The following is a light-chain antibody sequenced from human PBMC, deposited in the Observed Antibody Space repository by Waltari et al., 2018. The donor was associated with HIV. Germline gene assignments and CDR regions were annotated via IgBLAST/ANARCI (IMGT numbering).Light chain of an antibody. CDR1: SSNIGARFD. J-gene: IGLJ2*01. CDR2: GNK. V-gene: IGLV1-40*01. Sequence: SVLTQPPSVSGAPGQRVTISCTGSSSNIGARFDVHWYQQLPGTAPKPLISGNKNRPSGVPDPFSASKSGTSASLTITGLQAEDEADYFCQSYDITLSASVVFGGGTKLTVL. CDR3: QSYDITLSASVV.